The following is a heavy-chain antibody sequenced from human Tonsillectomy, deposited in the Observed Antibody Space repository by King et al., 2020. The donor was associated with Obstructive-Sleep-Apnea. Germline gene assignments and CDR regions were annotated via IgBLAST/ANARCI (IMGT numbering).Heavy chain of an antibody. D-gene: IGHD6-19*01. CDR3: ARHGYSSGWAYDY. CDR1: GGSISSYY. CDR2: IYYSGST. V-gene: IGHV4-59*08. J-gene: IGHJ4*02. Sequence: QLQESGPGLVKPSETLSLTCTVSGGSISSYYWSWIRQPPGKGLEWIGYIYYSGSTNYNPSLKSRVTISVDTSKNQFPLKLGSVTAADTAVYYCARHGYSSGWAYDYWGQGTLVTVSS.